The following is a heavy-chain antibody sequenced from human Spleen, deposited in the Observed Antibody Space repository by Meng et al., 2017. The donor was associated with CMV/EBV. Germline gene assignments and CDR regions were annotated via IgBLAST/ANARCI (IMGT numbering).Heavy chain of an antibody. Sequence: GGSLRLSCAASGFTFSSYGMHWVRQAPGKGLEWVAFIRYDGSNKYYADSVKGRFTISRDNSKNTLYLQMNSLRAEDTAVYYCAKDGGYCSSTGCLYFDYWGQGTLVTVSS. CDR1: GFTFSSYG. V-gene: IGHV3-30*02. CDR3: AKDGGYCSSTGCLYFDY. D-gene: IGHD2-2*01. CDR2: IRYDGSNK. J-gene: IGHJ4*02.